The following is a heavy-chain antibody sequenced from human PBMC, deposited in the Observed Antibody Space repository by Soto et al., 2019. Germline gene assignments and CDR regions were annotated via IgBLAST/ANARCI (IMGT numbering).Heavy chain of an antibody. J-gene: IGHJ4*02. V-gene: IGHV3-30-3*01. CDR3: ARLDGFGELGGGY. CDR2: ISYDGSNK. Sequence: PGGSLRLSCAASGFTFSSYAMHWVRQAPGKGLEWVVVISYDGSNKYYADSVKGRFTISRDNSKNTLYLQMNSLRAEDTAVYYCARLDGFGELGGGYWGQGTLVTVSS. CDR1: GFTFSSYA. D-gene: IGHD3-10*01.